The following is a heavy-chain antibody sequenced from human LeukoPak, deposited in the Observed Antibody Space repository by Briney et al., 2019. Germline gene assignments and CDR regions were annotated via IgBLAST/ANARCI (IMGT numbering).Heavy chain of an antibody. V-gene: IGHV4-59*08. CDR3: ARRIGGSAEIDY. CDR1: GGSISNYY. Sequence: SETLSLTCTVSGGSISNYYWTWIRQPRGKGLEWIGYIYYSGSTNYNPSLKSRFTISLDTSKNQFSLKLSSVTAADTAVFYCARRIGGSAEIDYWGQGTLVTVSS. J-gene: IGHJ4*02. CDR2: IYYSGST. D-gene: IGHD1-26*01.